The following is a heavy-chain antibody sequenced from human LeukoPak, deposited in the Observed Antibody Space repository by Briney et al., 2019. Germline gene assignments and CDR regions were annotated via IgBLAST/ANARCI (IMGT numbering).Heavy chain of an antibody. Sequence: ASVKVSCKVSGYTLTELSMHWVRQAPGKGLEWMGGFDPEDGETIYAQKFQGRVTMTEGTSTDTAYMELSSLRSEDTAVYYCATTSQGWLQRNYYYYYMDVWGKGTTVTVSS. CDR2: FDPEDGET. CDR1: GYTLTELS. V-gene: IGHV1-24*01. J-gene: IGHJ6*03. CDR3: ATTSQGWLQRNYYYYYMDV. D-gene: IGHD5-24*01.